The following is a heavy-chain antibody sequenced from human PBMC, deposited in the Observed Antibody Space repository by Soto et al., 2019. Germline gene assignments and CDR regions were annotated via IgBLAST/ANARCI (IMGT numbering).Heavy chain of an antibody. D-gene: IGHD5-18*01. CDR2: ISSNGGST. V-gene: IGHV3-64D*08. CDR1: GFTFSSYA. J-gene: IGHJ6*02. Sequence: PGGSLRLSCSASGFTFSSYAMHWVRQAPGKGLEYVSAISSNGGSTYYADSVKGRFTISRDNSKNTLYLQMSSLRAEDTAVYYCVRGGYSYDYYYYGMDVWGQGTTVTVSS. CDR3: VRGGYSYDYYYYGMDV.